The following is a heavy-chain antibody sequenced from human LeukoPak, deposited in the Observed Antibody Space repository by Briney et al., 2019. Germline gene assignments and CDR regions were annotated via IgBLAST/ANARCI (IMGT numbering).Heavy chain of an antibody. J-gene: IGHJ4*02. Sequence: PGGSLRLSCAASGFTFSDHYMDWVRQAPGKGLEWVGRTRNKANSYTTEYAASVKGRFTISRDDSKNSLYLQMNSLKTEDTAVYYCATEPSYDSNYWGQGTLVTVSS. CDR2: TRNKANSYTT. D-gene: IGHD3-22*01. CDR3: ATEPSYDSNY. V-gene: IGHV3-72*01. CDR1: GFTFSDHY.